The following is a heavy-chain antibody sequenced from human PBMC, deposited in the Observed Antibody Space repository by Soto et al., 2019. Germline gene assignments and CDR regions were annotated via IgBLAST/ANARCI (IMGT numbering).Heavy chain of an antibody. CDR2: INHSGST. D-gene: IGHD3-3*01. J-gene: IGHJ4*02. V-gene: IGHV4-34*01. CDR1: GGSFSGYY. Sequence: SETLSLTCAVYGGSFSGYYWSWIRQPPGKGLEWIGEINHSGSTNYNPSLKSRVTISVDTSKDQFSLKLSSVTAADTAVYYCARARLLRFLEWTYTGLDYWGQGTLVTVSS. CDR3: ARARLLRFLEWTYTGLDY.